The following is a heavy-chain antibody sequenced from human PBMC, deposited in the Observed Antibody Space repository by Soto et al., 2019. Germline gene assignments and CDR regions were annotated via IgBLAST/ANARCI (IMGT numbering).Heavy chain of an antibody. V-gene: IGHV3-21*01. CDR1: GFTFSSYS. CDR2: ISSSSSYI. J-gene: IGHJ4*02. D-gene: IGHD3-9*01. CDR3: ARDDGVDWCPY. Sequence: EVQLVESGGGLGKPGGSLRLSCAASGFTFSSYSMNWVRQAPGKGLEWVSSISSSSSYIYYADSVKGRFTISRDNAKNALYLQMNSLRAEDTAVYYCARDDGVDWCPYWGQGTLVTVSS.